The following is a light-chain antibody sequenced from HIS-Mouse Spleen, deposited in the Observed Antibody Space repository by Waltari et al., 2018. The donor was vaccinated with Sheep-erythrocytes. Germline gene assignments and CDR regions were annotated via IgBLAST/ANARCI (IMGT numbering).Light chain of an antibody. CDR2: GAS. J-gene: IGKJ2*01. CDR3: QQYNNWPPPYT. Sequence: EIVMTQSPATLSVSPGERATLSCRASQSVSSNLAWYQQKPGQAPRLLIYGASTRAPGIPARFSGSGSGTEFTLTISSMQSEDFAVYYCQQYNNWPPPYTFGQGTKLEIK. V-gene: IGKV3-15*01. CDR1: QSVSSN.